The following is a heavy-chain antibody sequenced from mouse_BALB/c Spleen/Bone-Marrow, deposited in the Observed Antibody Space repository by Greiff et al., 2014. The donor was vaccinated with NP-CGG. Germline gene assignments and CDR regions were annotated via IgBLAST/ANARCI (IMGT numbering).Heavy chain of an antibody. V-gene: IGHV3-2*02. Sequence: EVQRVESGPGLVKPSQSLSLICTVPGCSITSDYAWNWIRQFPGNKLEWMGYITYSGISTYNPSLKSRISITRDTSKNQFFLQLNSVTTEDTATYYCGRSYDYDGYYAMDYWGQGTSVTVSS. CDR2: ITYSGIS. CDR1: GCSITSDYA. CDR3: GRSYDYDGYYAMDY. D-gene: IGHD2-4*01. J-gene: IGHJ4*01.